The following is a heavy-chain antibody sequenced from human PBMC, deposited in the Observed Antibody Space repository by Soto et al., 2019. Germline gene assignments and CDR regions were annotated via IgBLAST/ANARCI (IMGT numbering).Heavy chain of an antibody. V-gene: IGHV4-31*03. CDR2: IYYSGST. J-gene: IGHJ4*02. CDR3: SRGPGGVRYPVWLSYFDY. D-gene: IGHD3-16*01. CDR1: GGSISSGGYY. Sequence: PSETLSLTCTVSGGSISSGGYYWSWIRQHPGKGLEWIGYIYYSGSTYYNPSLKSRVTISVDTSKNQFSLKLSSVTAADTAVYYCSRGPGGVRYPVWLSYFDYWGQGTLVTVSS.